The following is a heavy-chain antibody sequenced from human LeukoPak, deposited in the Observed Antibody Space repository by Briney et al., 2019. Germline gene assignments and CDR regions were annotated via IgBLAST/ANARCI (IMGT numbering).Heavy chain of an antibody. J-gene: IGHJ4*02. CDR1: GGSISSYY. Sequence: SETLSLTCTVSGGSISSYYWSWVRQPPGKGLEYIGYIYYRGNANYNPSLKSRVTISVDTSKNQFSLKLSSVTAADTAVYYCARAQYSSSPFTYYFDYWGQGTLVTVSS. D-gene: IGHD6-13*01. CDR2: IYYRGNA. V-gene: IGHV4-59*08. CDR3: ARAQYSSSPFTYYFDY.